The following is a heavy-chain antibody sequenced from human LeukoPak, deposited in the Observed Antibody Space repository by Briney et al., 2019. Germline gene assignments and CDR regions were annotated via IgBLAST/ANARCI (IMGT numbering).Heavy chain of an antibody. CDR3: ARVRYSSSWQRAYYYYYMDV. CDR2: INHSGST. Sequence: PSETLSLTCAVYGGSFSGYYWSWIRQPPGKGLEWIGEINHSGSTNYNPSLKSRVTISVDTSKNQFSLTLSSVTAADTAVYYCARVRYSSSWQRAYYYYYMDVWGKGTTVTVSS. J-gene: IGHJ6*03. D-gene: IGHD6-13*01. CDR1: GGSFSGYY. V-gene: IGHV4-34*01.